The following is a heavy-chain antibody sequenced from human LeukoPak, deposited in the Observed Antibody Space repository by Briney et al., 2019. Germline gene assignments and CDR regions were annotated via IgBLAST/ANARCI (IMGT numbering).Heavy chain of an antibody. V-gene: IGHV3-23*01. J-gene: IGHJ4*02. CDR3: AFNWIGLLSGYFDH. D-gene: IGHD1-26*01. Sequence: PGGSLRLSCAASGFTFDTYAMNWVHQAPGKGLEWVAVISGGGGTTNYADSVKGRFTIPRDNSKKMVYLQMNSLRAEDTAVYYCAFNWIGLLSGYFDHWGQGTLVPVSS. CDR2: ISGGGGTT. CDR1: GFTFDTYA.